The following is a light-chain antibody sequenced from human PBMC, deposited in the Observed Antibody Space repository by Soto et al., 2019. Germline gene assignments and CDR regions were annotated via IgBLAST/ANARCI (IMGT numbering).Light chain of an antibody. J-gene: IGKJ2*01. CDR1: ESLSYF. Sequence: EIVLTQSPATLSVSPGERVTLSCRASESLSYFLAWYQHKPGQSPRLLIYGVSTRVAGVPSRFSGGGSATDFTLTISSLQSEDFAVSYCQRYNDWPFAFGQGTKLEI. CDR2: GVS. V-gene: IGKV3-15*01. CDR3: QRYNDWPFA.